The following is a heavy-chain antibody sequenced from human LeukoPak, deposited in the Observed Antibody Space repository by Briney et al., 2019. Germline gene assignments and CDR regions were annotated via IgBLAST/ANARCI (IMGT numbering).Heavy chain of an antibody. V-gene: IGHV1-18*01. CDR3: ARDGYDYVWGSYRYKGFDY. D-gene: IGHD3-16*02. Sequence: GASVTVSFKASGYTFTSYGISWVQQAPGQGLEWMGWISAYNGNTNYAQKLQGRVTMTTDTSTSTAYMELRSLRSDDTAVYYCARDGYDYVWGSYRYKGFDYWGQGTLVTVSS. CDR1: GYTFTSYG. J-gene: IGHJ4*02. CDR2: ISAYNGNT.